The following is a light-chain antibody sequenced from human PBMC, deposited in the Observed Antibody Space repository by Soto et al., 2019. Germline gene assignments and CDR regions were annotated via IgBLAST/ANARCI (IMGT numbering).Light chain of an antibody. CDR2: EVS. J-gene: IGLJ2*01. CDR3: SSYTSTSPLVA. V-gene: IGLV2-14*01. CDR1: SSDVGGYNY. Sequence: QSALTQPASVSGSPGQSITISCTGTSSDVGGYNYVSWYQQHPGKAPKLIIYEVSNRPSGLSNRFSGSKSGNTASLTISGLDAEDEADYYCSSYTSTSPLVAFGGGTPLTVL.